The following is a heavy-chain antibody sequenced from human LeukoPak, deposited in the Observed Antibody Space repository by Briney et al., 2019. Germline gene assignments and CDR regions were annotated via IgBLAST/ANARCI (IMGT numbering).Heavy chain of an antibody. V-gene: IGHV4-59*01. D-gene: IGHD1-14*01. J-gene: IGHJ4*02. CDR2: IYYSGST. CDR3: ARTHSRTRLFDY. CDR1: GGSISSYY. Sequence: PSETLSLTCTVSGGSISSYYWSWIRQPPGKGLEWIGYIYYSGSTNYNPSLKSRVTISVDTSKNQFSLKLSSVTAADTAVYYCARTHSRTRLFDYWGQGTLVTVSS.